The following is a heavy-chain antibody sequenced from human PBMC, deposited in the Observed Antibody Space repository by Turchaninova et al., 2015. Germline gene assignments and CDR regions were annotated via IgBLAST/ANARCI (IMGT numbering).Heavy chain of an antibody. D-gene: IGHD6-13*01. V-gene: IGHV3-30*18. J-gene: IGHJ6*02. CDR2: IAYDGSNK. CDR1: GFTFSSYG. CDR3: AKEMVAAAGTPIYYYYGMDV. Sequence: QVQLVESGGGVVQPGRSLRLSCAASGFTFSSYGMHWVRQAPGKGLGWVAVIAYDGSNKYYANYVKGRFPITRINSKEKPVPQMNSLRAEDTAVYYCAKEMVAAAGTPIYYYYGMDVWGQGTTVTVSS.